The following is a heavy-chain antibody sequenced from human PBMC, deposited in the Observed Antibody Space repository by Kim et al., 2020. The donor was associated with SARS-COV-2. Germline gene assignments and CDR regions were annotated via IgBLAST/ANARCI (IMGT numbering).Heavy chain of an antibody. V-gene: IGHV3-11*01. D-gene: IGHD6-13*01. CDR3: ARGGTSWYRGNFDY. Sequence: YAATVKGRFTSTRDNAKNSLYLQMTSLRAEDTAVYYCARGGTSWYRGNFDYWGQGTLVTVSS. J-gene: IGHJ4*02.